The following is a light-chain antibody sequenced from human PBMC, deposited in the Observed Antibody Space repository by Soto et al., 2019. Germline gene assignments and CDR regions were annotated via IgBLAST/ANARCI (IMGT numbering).Light chain of an antibody. J-gene: IGLJ2*01. V-gene: IGLV1-51*01. CDR3: GTWDTSLSAVV. CDR1: SSDIGGNS. CDR2: DNN. Sequence: QSVLTQSPSVSAAPGQKVTISCSGSSSDIGGNSVSWYHQVPGTAPKLLIYDNNKRPSGIPDRFSGSKSGTSATLGITGLQTGDEADYYCGTWDTSLSAVVFGGGTKLTVL.